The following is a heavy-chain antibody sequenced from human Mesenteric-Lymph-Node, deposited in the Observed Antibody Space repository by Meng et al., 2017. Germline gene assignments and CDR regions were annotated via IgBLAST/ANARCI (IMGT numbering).Heavy chain of an antibody. CDR2: IWYEGSNK. CDR1: GFTFSSYG. CDR3: ARDTRHYDILTGYGEGYYFDY. Sequence: GGSLRLSCAASGFTFSSYGMHWVRQAPGKGLGWVAVIWYEGSNKYYADSVKGRFPISRENAKNSLYLQMNSLRAEDTAVYYCARDTRHYDILTGYGEGYYFDYWGQGTLVTVSS. D-gene: IGHD3-9*01. V-gene: IGHV3-33*01. J-gene: IGHJ4*02.